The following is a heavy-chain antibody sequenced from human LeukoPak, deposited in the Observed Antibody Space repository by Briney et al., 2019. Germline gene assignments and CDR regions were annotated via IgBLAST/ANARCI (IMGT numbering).Heavy chain of an antibody. CDR2: IWDDGSNN. D-gene: IGHD3-10*01. CDR3: AKDHSTHYYGSGTYGPRGYSDY. Sequence: GRSLRLSCAASGFTFSSYGMHWVRRAPGKGLEWVALIWDDGSNNYYADSVKGRFTISRDNSKNTLYLQMNSLRAEDTAVYYCAKDHSTHYYGSGTYGPRGYSDYWGQGTLVTVSS. V-gene: IGHV3-33*06. J-gene: IGHJ4*02. CDR1: GFTFSSYG.